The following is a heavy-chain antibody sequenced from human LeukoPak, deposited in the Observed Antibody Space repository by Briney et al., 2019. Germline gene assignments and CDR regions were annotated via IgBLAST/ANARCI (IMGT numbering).Heavy chain of an antibody. CDR1: GFTFSSYW. CDR3: AKDRCSSTSCYHWDY. CDR2: IKQDGSEK. J-gene: IGHJ4*02. Sequence: PGGSLRLSCAASGFTFSSYWMSWVRQAPGKGLEWVANIKQDGSEKYYVDSVKGRFTISRDNAKNSLYLQMNSLRAEDTAVYYCAKDRCSSTSCYHWDYWGQGTLVTVSS. V-gene: IGHV3-7*04. D-gene: IGHD2-2*01.